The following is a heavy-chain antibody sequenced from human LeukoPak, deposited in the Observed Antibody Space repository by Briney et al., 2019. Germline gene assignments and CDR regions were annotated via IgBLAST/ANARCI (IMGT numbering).Heavy chain of an antibody. CDR3: ARLWGIAAELDY. D-gene: IGHD6-13*01. CDR1: GFTFSSYW. Sequence: GGPLRLSCAASGFTFSSYWMHWVRQAPGKGLVWVSRINSDGSSTSYADSVKGRFTISRDNAKNTLYLQMNSLRAEDTAVYYCARLWGIAAELDYWGQGTLVTVSS. V-gene: IGHV3-74*01. J-gene: IGHJ4*02. CDR2: INSDGSST.